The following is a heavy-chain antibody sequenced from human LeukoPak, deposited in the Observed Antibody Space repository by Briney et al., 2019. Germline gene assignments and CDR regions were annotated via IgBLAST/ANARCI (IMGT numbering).Heavy chain of an antibody. D-gene: IGHD4-17*01. V-gene: IGHV3-7*03. CDR2: IKQDGSGK. J-gene: IGHJ4*02. CDR3: ARGQTTVTN. Sequence: GGSLRLSCAASGFTFSSYWMSWVRQAPGKGLEWVANIKQDGSGKYYVDSVKGRFTISRDNARNSLYLQMNSLRAEDTAVYFCARGQTTVTNWGQGTLVTVSS. CDR1: GFTFSSYW.